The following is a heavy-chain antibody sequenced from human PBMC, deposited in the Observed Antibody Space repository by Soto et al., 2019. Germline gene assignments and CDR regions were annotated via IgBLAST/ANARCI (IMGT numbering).Heavy chain of an antibody. Sequence: QVQLQQWGAGLLKPSETLSLTCAVYGGSFSGYYWSWIRQPPGKGLEWIGEINHSGSTNYNPSLKSRGTISVDTSKTQFSRTRSSGTAADTSVYYCARLSLTLTIPVNPLVADTGGVTFADYWGQGTLVTVSS. V-gene: IGHV4-34*01. J-gene: IGHJ4*02. CDR2: INHSGST. CDR3: ARLSLTLTIPVNPLVADTGGVTFADY. D-gene: IGHD2-15*01. CDR1: GGSFSGYY.